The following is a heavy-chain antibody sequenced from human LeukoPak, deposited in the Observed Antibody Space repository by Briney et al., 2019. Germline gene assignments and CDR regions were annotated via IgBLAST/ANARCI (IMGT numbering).Heavy chain of an antibody. Sequence: PGGSLRLSCAASGFTFSSYGMHWVRQAPGKGLEWVAVIWYGGSNKYYADSVKGRFTISRDNPKNTLYLQMNSLRAEDTAVYYCAVFLYSSSQTSYHYMDVWGKGTTVTVSS. J-gene: IGHJ6*03. CDR2: IWYGGSNK. CDR3: AVFLYSSSQTSYHYMDV. D-gene: IGHD6-13*01. CDR1: GFTFSSYG. V-gene: IGHV3-33*08.